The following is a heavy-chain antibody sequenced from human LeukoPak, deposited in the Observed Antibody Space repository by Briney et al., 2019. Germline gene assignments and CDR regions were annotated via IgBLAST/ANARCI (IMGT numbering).Heavy chain of an antibody. CDR1: GYTFTSYD. CDR3: ARTIETYSSSWYVGYYYYYYMDV. Sequence: ASVKVSCKASGYTFTSYDINWVQQATGQGLEWMGWMNPNSGNTGYAQKFQGRVTMTRNTSMSTAYMELSNLRSEDTAVYYCARTIETYSSSWYVGYYYYYYMDVWGKGTTVTVSS. D-gene: IGHD6-13*01. CDR2: MNPNSGNT. J-gene: IGHJ6*03. V-gene: IGHV1-8*01.